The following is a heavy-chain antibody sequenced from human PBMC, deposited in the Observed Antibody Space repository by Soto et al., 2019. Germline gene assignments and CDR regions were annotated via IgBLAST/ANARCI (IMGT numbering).Heavy chain of an antibody. J-gene: IGHJ6*02. D-gene: IGHD2-2*01. Sequence: SKTLSLTCTVSGDSIISSNYYWAWIRQSPGKGLEWIGNMYYSGSTYYNLSLKSRVTMSVDTSKNQLSLKISSVTAADTSVYYCARIVVIPAAPDYYNYYGVDVWGQGTTVT. CDR2: MYYSGST. CDR1: GDSIISSNYY. V-gene: IGHV4-39*01. CDR3: ARIVVIPAAPDYYNYYGVDV.